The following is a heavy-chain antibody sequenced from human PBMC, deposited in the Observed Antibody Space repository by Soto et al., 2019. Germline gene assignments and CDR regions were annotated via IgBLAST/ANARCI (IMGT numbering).Heavy chain of an antibody. CDR2: IYYSGST. CDR3: ARGPYLGAVAGPTTA. D-gene: IGHD6-19*01. V-gene: IGHV4-59*08. J-gene: IGHJ4*02. CDR1: GGSISSYY. Sequence: SETLSLTCTVSGGSISSYYWSWIRQPPGKGLEWIGYIYYSGSTNYNPSLKSRVTISVDTSKNQFSLKLSSVTAADTAVYYCARGPYLGAVAGPTTAWGQGTLVTVS.